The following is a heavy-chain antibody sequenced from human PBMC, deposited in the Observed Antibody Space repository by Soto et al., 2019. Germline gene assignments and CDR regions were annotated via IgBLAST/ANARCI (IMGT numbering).Heavy chain of an antibody. CDR1: GYTFTGYY. V-gene: IGHV1-2*04. J-gene: IGHJ3*02. D-gene: IGHD2-15*01. CDR2: INPNSGGT. Sequence: ASVKVSSKASGYTFTGYYMHWVRQAPGQGLEWMGWINPNSGGTNYAQKFQGWVTMTRDTSASTAYMELSSLRSEDTAVYYCARAQFSSGCSGGSCYPHGAFDIWGQGTMGTVSS. CDR3: ARAQFSSGCSGGSCYPHGAFDI.